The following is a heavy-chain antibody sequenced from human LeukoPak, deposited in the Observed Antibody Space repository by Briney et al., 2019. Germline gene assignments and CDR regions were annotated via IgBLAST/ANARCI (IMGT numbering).Heavy chain of an antibody. CDR3: ARIGIAAAIWFDP. D-gene: IGHD6-13*01. CDR2: IYPGDSDT. Sequence: GESLKISCKGSGYSFTSYWIGWVRQMPGKGLEWMGIIYPGDSDTRYSPSFQGQVTISADKSISTAYLQWSSLEASDTAMYYCARIGIAAAIWFDPWGQGTLVTVSS. J-gene: IGHJ5*02. CDR1: GYSFTSYW. V-gene: IGHV5-51*01.